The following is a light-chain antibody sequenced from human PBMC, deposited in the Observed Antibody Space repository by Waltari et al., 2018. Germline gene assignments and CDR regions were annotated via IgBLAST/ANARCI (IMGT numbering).Light chain of an antibody. CDR1: SSDVGGYNF. V-gene: IGLV2-14*01. CDR2: EVT. J-gene: IGLJ2*01. CDR3: TSYTSTSTLV. Sequence: QSALTQPASVSGSPGQSITISCTGTSSDVGGYNFVSWYQQHPGKAPKLRIYEVTNRPSGVSYRFSGSKSGHTASLTISGLQVEDAADYYCTSYTSTSTLVFGGGTKLTVL.